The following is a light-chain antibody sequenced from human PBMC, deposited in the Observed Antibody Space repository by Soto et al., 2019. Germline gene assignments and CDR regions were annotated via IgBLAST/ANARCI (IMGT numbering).Light chain of an antibody. CDR2: GVS. J-gene: IGLJ3*02. CDR1: KNDIGSSDY. V-gene: IGLV2-14*01. CDR3: SSSTSSNNLV. Sequence: QSGLTQPASVSASPGQSITISCTGGKNDIGSSDYVSWYQQHPGKAPKLIIYGVSNRPSGTSDRFSGSKSGNTASLTISGLQADDEADYYCSSSTSSNNLVFGGGTKVTVL.